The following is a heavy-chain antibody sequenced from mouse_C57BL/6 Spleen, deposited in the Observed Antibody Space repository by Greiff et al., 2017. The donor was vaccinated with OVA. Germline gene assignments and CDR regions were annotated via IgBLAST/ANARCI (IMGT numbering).Heavy chain of an antibody. CDR2: IDPENGDT. Sequence: EVQVVESGAELVRPGASVKLSCTASGFNIKDDYMHWVKQRPEQGLEWIGWIDPENGDTEYASKFQGKATITADTSSNTAYLQLSSLTSEDTAVYYCFYYGTYWGQGTTLTVSS. D-gene: IGHD2-1*01. V-gene: IGHV14-4*01. J-gene: IGHJ2*01. CDR1: GFNIKDDY. CDR3: FYYGTY.